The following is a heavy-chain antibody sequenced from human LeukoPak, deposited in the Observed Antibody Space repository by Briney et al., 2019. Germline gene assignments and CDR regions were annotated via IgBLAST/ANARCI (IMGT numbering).Heavy chain of an antibody. CDR3: ARSSMITFGGVIVP. V-gene: IGHV3-21*01. CDR1: GFTFSSYS. Sequence: GGSLRLSCAASGFTFSSYSMNWVRQAPGKGLEWVSSISSSSSYIYYADSVKGRFTISRDNAKNSLYLQMNSLGAEDTAVYYCARSSMITFGGVIVPWGQGTLVTVSS. CDR2: ISSSSSYI. J-gene: IGHJ5*02. D-gene: IGHD3-16*02.